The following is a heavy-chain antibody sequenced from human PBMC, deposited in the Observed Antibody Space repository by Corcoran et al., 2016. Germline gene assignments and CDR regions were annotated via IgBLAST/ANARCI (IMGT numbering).Heavy chain of an antibody. CDR3: ARGGGPRRYSSSSSSYFYYGIDV. D-gene: IGHD6-6*01. V-gene: IGHV4-34*01. Sequence: QVQLQQWGAGLLKPSETLSLTCGVSGGSLSGYYWSWIRQPPGKGLEGSVEVNHSGNIKYNPSLKSRVTISVDTSNSEFSLKMSSVTAADMAVYDFARGGGPRRYSSSSSSYFYYGIDVWGQGTTVTVSS. J-gene: IGHJ6*02. CDR2: VNHSGNI. CDR1: GGSLSGYY.